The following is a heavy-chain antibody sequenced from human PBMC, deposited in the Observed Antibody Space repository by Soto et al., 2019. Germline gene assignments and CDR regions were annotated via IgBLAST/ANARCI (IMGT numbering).Heavy chain of an antibody. CDR1: GFTFSSYG. CDR3: ARDTYYYDSSGYYQSYFPH. J-gene: IGHJ1*01. CDR2: IWYDGSNK. Sequence: QVQLVESGGGVVQPGRSLRLSCAASGFTFSSYGMHWVRQAPGKGLEWVAVIWYDGSNKYYADSVKGRFTISRDNSKNTLYVQMNSLRAEDTAVYYCARDTYYYDSSGYYQSYFPHWGQGTLVTVSS. D-gene: IGHD3-22*01. V-gene: IGHV3-33*01.